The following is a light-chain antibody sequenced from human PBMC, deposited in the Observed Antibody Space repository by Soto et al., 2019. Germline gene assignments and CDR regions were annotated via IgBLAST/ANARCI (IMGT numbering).Light chain of an antibody. CDR3: QQYDSRLS. J-gene: IGKJ1*01. CDR1: QDVNNW. V-gene: IGKV1-5*03. CDR2: EAS. Sequence: DRQTTQSPSTLSASVGDRVTITCRASQDVNNWLAWYQQKPGKAPKLLIYEASSLVTGVPSRFSGSGSGTEFTLTISSLQPDDFASYYCQQYDSRLSFGQGTKVEVQ.